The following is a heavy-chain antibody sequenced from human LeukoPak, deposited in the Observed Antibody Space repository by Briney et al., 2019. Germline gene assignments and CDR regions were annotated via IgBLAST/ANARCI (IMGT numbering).Heavy chain of an antibody. D-gene: IGHD3-16*01. CDR2: TKSKTAGGTI. CDR3: TTETF. Sequence: PGGSLRLSCAASGLTFSKAWMTWVRQAPGKGLEWVGRTKSKTAGGTIEYAAPVRGRFTISRDDSKNTFYVQMNSLKTEDTAVYYCTTETFWGQGTLVTVSS. V-gene: IGHV3-15*01. J-gene: IGHJ4*02. CDR1: GLTFSKAW.